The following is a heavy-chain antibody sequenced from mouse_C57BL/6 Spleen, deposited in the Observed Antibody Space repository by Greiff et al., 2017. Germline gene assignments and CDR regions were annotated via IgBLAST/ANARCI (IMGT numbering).Heavy chain of an antibody. D-gene: IGHD1-1*01. CDR2: INPSTGGT. Sequence: VQLQQSGPELVKPGASVKISCKASGYSFTGYYMNWVKQSPEKSLEWIGEINPSTGGTTYNQKFKATATLTVDKSSSTAYMQLKSLTSEDSAVYYCARGEGLLRNAYWGQGTLVTVSA. V-gene: IGHV1-42*01. CDR1: GYSFTGYY. CDR3: ARGEGLLRNAY. J-gene: IGHJ3*01.